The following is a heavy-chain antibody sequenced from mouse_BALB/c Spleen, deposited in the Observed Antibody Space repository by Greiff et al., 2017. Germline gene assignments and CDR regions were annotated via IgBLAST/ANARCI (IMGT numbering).Heavy chain of an antibody. V-gene: IGHV5-17*02. D-gene: IGHD2-14*01. J-gene: IGHJ4*01. CDR3: ARSYRSDAMDY. Sequence: EVKLVESGGGLVQPGGSRKLSCAASGFTFSSFGMHWVRQAPEKGLEWVAYISSGSSTIYYADTVKGRFTISRDNPKNTLFLQMTSLRSEDTAMYYCARSYRSDAMDYWGQGTSVTVSS. CDR2: ISSGSSTI. CDR1: GFTFSSFG.